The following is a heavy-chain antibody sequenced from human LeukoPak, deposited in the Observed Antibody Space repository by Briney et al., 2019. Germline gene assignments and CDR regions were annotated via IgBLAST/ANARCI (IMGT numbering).Heavy chain of an antibody. J-gene: IGHJ4*02. D-gene: IGHD3-22*01. CDR1: GGSISSGGSY. V-gene: IGHV4-31*03. Sequence: SETLSLTCTVSGGSISSGGSYWSWIRQHPGTGLEWIGYIYYSGSTYYNPSLKSRVTISVDTSKNQFSLKLSSVTAADTAVYYCASTSLYYYDSSGYSPPFNWGQGTLVTVSS. CDR2: IYYSGST. CDR3: ASTSLYYYDSSGYSPPFN.